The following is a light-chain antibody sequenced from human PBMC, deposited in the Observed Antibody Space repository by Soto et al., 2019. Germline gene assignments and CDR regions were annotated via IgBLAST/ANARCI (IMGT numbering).Light chain of an antibody. Sequence: EIVLTQSPATLSLSPGERATLSCRASQSVSSYLAWYQQKPGQAPRLLIYDASNRATGIPARFSGSGSGTDFTLTISRLEPEDFAVYYCQQRSNGPPPITFGQGTRLEIK. CDR2: DAS. V-gene: IGKV3-11*01. CDR1: QSVSSY. J-gene: IGKJ5*01. CDR3: QQRSNGPPPIT.